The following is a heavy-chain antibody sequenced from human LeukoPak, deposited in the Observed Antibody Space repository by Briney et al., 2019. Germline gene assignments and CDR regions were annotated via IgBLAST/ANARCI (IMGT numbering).Heavy chain of an antibody. Sequence: GRSLRLSCAASGFTFSSYAMHLVRQAPGKGLEWVAVISYDGSNKYYADSVKGRFTISRDNSKNTLYLQMNSLRAEDTAVYYCARDDPSGYSSGWARWGQGTLVTVSS. CDR2: ISYDGSNK. J-gene: IGHJ4*02. CDR3: ARDDPSGYSSGWAR. CDR1: GFTFSSYA. D-gene: IGHD6-19*01. V-gene: IGHV3-30*04.